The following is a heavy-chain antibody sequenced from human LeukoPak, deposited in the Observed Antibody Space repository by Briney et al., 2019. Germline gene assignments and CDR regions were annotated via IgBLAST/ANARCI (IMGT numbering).Heavy chain of an antibody. Sequence: SETLSLTCTVSGGSISSSSYYWGWIRQPPGTGLEWIGSIYYSGSTYYNPSLKSRVTISVDTSKNQFSLKLSSVTAADTAVYYCAGTYSLYDAFDIWGQGTMVTVSS. D-gene: IGHD1-26*01. J-gene: IGHJ3*02. CDR3: AGTYSLYDAFDI. CDR1: GGSISSSSYY. V-gene: IGHV4-39*01. CDR2: IYYSGST.